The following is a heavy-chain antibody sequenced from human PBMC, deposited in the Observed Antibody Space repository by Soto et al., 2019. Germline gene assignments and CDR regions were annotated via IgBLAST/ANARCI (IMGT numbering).Heavy chain of an antibody. Sequence: EVQLVESGGGLVQPGGSLRLSCAASGFTVSTKYMSWVRQAPGKGLEWVSVIYSGGSTFYADSVRGRFTISRDNSKNTVNLQINSLRAEDTAVYYCAIDPWAADYWGQGTLVTVSS. V-gene: IGHV3-66*01. CDR1: GFTVSTKY. J-gene: IGHJ4*02. D-gene: IGHD3-16*01. CDR3: AIDPWAADY. CDR2: IYSGGST.